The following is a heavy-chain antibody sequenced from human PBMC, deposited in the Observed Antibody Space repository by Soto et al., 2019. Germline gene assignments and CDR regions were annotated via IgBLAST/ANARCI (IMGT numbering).Heavy chain of an antibody. Sequence: WETLSLTCAVYGGSFRGYYWSWIRQSPGKGLEWMGEIRHTGSATYNPSLKSRVTISVDTSKNQFSLRLTSVTAADTGVYYCAREEVPQWFSKGYYGVDVWGQGTTVTVSS. V-gene: IGHV4-34*01. D-gene: IGHD6-13*01. CDR1: GGSFRGYY. CDR3: AREEVPQWFSKGYYGVDV. J-gene: IGHJ6*02. CDR2: IRHTGSA.